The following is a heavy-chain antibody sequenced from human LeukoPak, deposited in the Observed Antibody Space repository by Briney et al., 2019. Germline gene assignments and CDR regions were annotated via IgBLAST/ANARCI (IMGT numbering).Heavy chain of an antibody. V-gene: IGHV3-23*01. Sequence: GGSLRLSYAASGFNFNSYTMNWVRQAPGKGLQWVANILASGSPTYYADSVKGRFIISRDNSKNTVYLQMNSLRVEDTAIYYCAKDLRPDGVDNFDHWGQGTLVTVSS. J-gene: IGHJ4*02. D-gene: IGHD2-8*01. CDR2: ILASGSPT. CDR3: AKDLRPDGVDNFDH. CDR1: GFNFNSYT.